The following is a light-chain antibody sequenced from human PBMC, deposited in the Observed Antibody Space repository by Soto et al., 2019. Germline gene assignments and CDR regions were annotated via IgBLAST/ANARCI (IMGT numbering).Light chain of an antibody. CDR2: DAS. CDR3: QQRSNWPT. J-gene: IGKJ1*01. Sequence: EIVLTQSPATLSLSPGERATLSCRASQSVSSYLAWYQQKPGQAPRLLIYDASNRATGIPARFSGSGSGTEFTLPISRLEPEDFAVYYCQQRSNWPTFGQGTKV. V-gene: IGKV3-11*01. CDR1: QSVSSY.